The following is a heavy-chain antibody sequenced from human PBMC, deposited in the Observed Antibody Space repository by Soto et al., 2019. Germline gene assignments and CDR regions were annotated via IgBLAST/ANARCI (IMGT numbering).Heavy chain of an antibody. D-gene: IGHD3-16*01. J-gene: IGHJ6*02. V-gene: IGHV1-8*01. CDR3: ARGNPFNYAGFDV. Sequence: SSVKVSCKASGYTFSDFDINWLRQTSGQGPEWMGWMNAKSGDTFFAQRFHDKFNMTWDTSLTTAYMEVGSLTSDHAAIYYCARGNPFNYAGFDVWGQGTTVTVSS. CDR2: MNAKSGDT. CDR1: GYTFSDFD.